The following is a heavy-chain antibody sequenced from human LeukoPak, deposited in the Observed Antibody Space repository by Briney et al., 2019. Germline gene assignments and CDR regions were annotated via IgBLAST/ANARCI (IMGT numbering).Heavy chain of an antibody. CDR1: GFTFSNYW. J-gene: IGHJ5*02. CDR2: IKQDEGEK. Sequence: PGGSLRLSCSASGFTFSNYWMSWVRQAPGKGLEWVANIKQDEGEKYYVDSVKGRFTISRDNAKNSLYLQMNSLRAEDTAVYYCARGAPETGYGDPVRYNWFDPWGQGTLVTVSS. V-gene: IGHV3-7*04. D-gene: IGHD3-9*01. CDR3: ARGAPETGYGDPVRYNWFDP.